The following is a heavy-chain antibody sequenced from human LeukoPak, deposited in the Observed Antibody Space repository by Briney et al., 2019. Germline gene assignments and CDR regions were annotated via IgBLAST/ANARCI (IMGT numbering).Heavy chain of an antibody. V-gene: IGHV3-15*01. CDR1: GFTFSSYS. Sequence: GGSLRLSCAASGFTFSSYSMNWVRQAPGKGLEWVGRIKSKTDGGTTDYAAPVKGRFTISRDDSKNTLYLQMNSLKTEDTAAYYCTTDPIVVVTARGSVGMDVWGQGTTVTVSS. CDR3: TTDPIVVVTARGSVGMDV. D-gene: IGHD2-21*02. J-gene: IGHJ6*02. CDR2: IKSKTDGGTT.